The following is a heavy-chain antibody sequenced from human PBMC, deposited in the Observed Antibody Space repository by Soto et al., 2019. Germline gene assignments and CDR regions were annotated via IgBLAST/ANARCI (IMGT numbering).Heavy chain of an antibody. Sequence: SETLCLTCTVSGGSISSYYWSWIRQPPGKGLEWIGYIFHTGTTSYNPSLKSRVTLSVDTSQSQFSLKLNSVTAADTAVYYCTTEAYDNSGSLAFDIWGPGTLVTVSS. CDR2: IFHTGTT. CDR3: TTEAYDNSGSLAFDI. J-gene: IGHJ3*02. V-gene: IGHV4-59*08. CDR1: GGSISSYY. D-gene: IGHD3-22*01.